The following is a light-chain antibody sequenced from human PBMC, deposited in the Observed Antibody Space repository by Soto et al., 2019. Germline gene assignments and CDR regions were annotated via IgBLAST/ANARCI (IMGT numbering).Light chain of an antibody. CDR3: QQYNIWPRA. CDR1: QSVSST. V-gene: IGKV3-15*01. J-gene: IGKJ1*01. CDR2: GAS. Sequence: IVLTQSPATLSVSPGERATLSCRASQSVSSTLAWYQQKPGQAPRLLIYGASTRATGIPARFSGSGSGTEFTLTISSLRSEDFAVYYCQQYNIWPRAFGQGTKVDIK.